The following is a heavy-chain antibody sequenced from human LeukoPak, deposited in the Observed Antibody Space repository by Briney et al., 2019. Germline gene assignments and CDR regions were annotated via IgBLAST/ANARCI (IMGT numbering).Heavy chain of an antibody. CDR2: ISYDGSNK. D-gene: IGHD5-24*01. J-gene: IGHJ4*02. V-gene: IGHV3-30*18. CDR1: GFTFSSYG. CDR3: AKEGPGMATIY. Sequence: GGSLRLSCAASGFTFSSYGMHWVRQAPGKGLEWVAVISYDGSNKYYADSVKGRFTISRDNSKNTLYLQMNSLRAEDTAVYYCAKEGPGMATIYRGQGTLVTVSS.